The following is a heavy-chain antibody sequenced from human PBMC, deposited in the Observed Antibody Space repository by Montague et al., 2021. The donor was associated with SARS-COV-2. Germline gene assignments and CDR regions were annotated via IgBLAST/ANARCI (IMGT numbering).Heavy chain of an antibody. CDR2: VRDTGTT. J-gene: IGHJ4*02. Sequence: SETLSLTCGVSGASIIGYHWSWVRKPPGRGLEWIGDVRDTGTTNYNPSLHNRITISIDTSEGQFSLRLTSVTAADTAVYYCARFFRVGTSSAFDRWGQGIPVTASS. CDR1: GASIIGYH. CDR3: ARFFRVGTSSAFDR. V-gene: IGHV4-59*08. D-gene: IGHD3-10*01.